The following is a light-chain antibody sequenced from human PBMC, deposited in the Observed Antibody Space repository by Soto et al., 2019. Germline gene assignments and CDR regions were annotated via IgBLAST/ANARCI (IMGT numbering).Light chain of an antibody. CDR2: EVI. Sequence: QSVLTQPASVSGSPGQSITISGTGTSNDVGSYNHVSWYQQHPGKAPKLMIYEVIHRPSGVSNRFSGSKSDNTASLAISGLQPEDEADYYCSSFTGSNTLYVFGTGTKVTVL. V-gene: IGLV2-14*01. CDR3: SSFTGSNTLYV. J-gene: IGLJ1*01. CDR1: SNDVGSYNH.